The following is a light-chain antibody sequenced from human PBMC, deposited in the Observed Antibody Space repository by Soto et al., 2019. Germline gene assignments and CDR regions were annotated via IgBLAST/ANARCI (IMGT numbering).Light chain of an antibody. CDR2: EVS. J-gene: IGLJ2*01. Sequence: QSVLTQPASVSGSPGQSITISCTGTSSDVGGYNFVSWYQQHPGKAPKLMISEVSNRPSGVSDRFSGSKSGNTASLTISGLRADDAADYYCSSYTSRSTLVFGGGTQLTVL. V-gene: IGLV2-14*01. CDR3: SSYTSRSTLV. CDR1: SSDVGGYNF.